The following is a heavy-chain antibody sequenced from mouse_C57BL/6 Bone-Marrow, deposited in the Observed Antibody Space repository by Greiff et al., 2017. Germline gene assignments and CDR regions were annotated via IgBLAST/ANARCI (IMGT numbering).Heavy chain of an antibody. V-gene: IGHV5-17*01. Sequence: EVQVVESGGGLVKPGGSLKLSCAASGFTFSDYGMHWVRQAPEKGLEWVAYISSGSSTIYYADTVKGRFTISRDNAKNTLFLQMTSLRSEDTAMYYCARDYYGSSVDWYFDVWGTGTTVTVSS. D-gene: IGHD1-1*01. CDR2: ISSGSSTI. CDR1: GFTFSDYG. CDR3: ARDYYGSSVDWYFDV. J-gene: IGHJ1*03.